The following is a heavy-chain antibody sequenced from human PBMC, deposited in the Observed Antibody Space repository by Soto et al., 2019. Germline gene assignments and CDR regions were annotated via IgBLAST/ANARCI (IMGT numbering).Heavy chain of an antibody. D-gene: IGHD4-17*01. CDR1: GFDFSSYA. J-gene: IGHJ4*02. CDR2: ITYTGDTT. V-gene: IGHV3-23*01. Sequence: DVYLLESGGTLVQPGGSLRLSCAASGFDFSSYAMTWVRQAPGKGLEWVSGITYTGDTTYYADSVKGRFTISRDNYRNTLYLQINSLRADDTAMYFCAKDRPGTSSVTSDYWGQGTLVTVSS. CDR3: AKDRPGTSSVTSDY.